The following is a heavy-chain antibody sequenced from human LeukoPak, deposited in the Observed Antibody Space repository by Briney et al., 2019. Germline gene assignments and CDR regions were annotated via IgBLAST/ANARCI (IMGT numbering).Heavy chain of an antibody. D-gene: IGHD5-12*01. CDR2: IRYDGSNK. CDR3: AKDQGIFRWLRFAFDY. Sequence: GGSLRLSCAASGFTFSSYGMQWVRQAPGKGLEWVAYIRYDGSNKYYADSVKGRFTISRDNSKNTLYPQMNSLRAEDTAVYYCAKDQGIFRWLRFAFDYWGQGTLVTVSS. V-gene: IGHV3-30*02. J-gene: IGHJ4*02. CDR1: GFTFSSYG.